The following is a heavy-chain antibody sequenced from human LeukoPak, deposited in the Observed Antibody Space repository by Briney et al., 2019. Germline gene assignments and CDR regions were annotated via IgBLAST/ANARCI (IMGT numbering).Heavy chain of an antibody. CDR2: VYHTGTT. D-gene: IGHD2-8*02. V-gene: IGHV4-38-2*02. CDR1: GYSISSGYY. CDR3: ASAHYEATGLGYYFKF. J-gene: IGHJ4*02. Sequence: PSETLSLTCNVSGYSISSGYYWGWIRQFPGKGLEWIGTVYHTGTTYYSPSLKSRLAISLDTSTNRFSLKLTSVTATDTAVYYCASAHYEATGLGYYFKFWGQGTLVSVSS.